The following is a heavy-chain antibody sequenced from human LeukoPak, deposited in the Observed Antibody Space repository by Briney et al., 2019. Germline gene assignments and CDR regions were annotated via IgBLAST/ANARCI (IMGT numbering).Heavy chain of an antibody. J-gene: IGHJ4*02. CDR3: AREGDDILTGYQHGYFDY. CDR1: GGSISSYY. CDR2: IYYSGST. V-gene: IGHV4-59*01. D-gene: IGHD3-9*01. Sequence: SETLSLTCTVSGGSISSYYWSWIRQPPGKGLEWIGYIYYSGSTNYNPSLKSRVTISVDTYKNQFSLKLSSVTAADAAVYYCAREGDDILTGYQHGYFDYWGQGTLVTVSS.